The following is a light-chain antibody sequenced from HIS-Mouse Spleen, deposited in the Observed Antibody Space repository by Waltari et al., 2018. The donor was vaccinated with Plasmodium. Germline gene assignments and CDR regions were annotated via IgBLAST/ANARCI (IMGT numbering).Light chain of an antibody. Sequence: DIQMTQSPSSLSASVGDRVTITCQASQDISNYLNWYQQKPWNAPKLLSYDASNLETGVPSRFSGSGSGTDFTFTISSLQPEDIATYYCQQYDNLPYTFGQGTKLEIK. V-gene: IGKV1-33*01. CDR2: DAS. CDR3: QQYDNLPYT. CDR1: QDISNY. J-gene: IGKJ2*01.